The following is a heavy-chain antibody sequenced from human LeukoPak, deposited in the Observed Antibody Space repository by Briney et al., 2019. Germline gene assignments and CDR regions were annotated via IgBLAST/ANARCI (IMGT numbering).Heavy chain of an antibody. J-gene: IGHJ4*02. CDR2: ISGSGGST. D-gene: IGHD6-6*01. CDR3: AKDFRRYSSSSPFDY. V-gene: IGHV3-23*01. CDR1: GFTFSSYW. Sequence: GGSLRLSCAASGFTFSSYWMSWVRQAPGKGLEWVSAISGSGGSTYYADSVKGRFTISRDNSKNTLYLQMNSLRAEDTAVYYCAKDFRRYSSSSPFDYWGQGTLVTVSS.